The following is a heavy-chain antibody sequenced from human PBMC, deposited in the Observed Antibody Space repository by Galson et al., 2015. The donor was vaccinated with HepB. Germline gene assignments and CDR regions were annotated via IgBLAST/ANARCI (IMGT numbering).Heavy chain of an antibody. CDR3: ARDPLDF. D-gene: IGHD3-3*01. CDR2: IRTQANSYAT. CDR1: GFTFSGSD. J-gene: IGHJ4*01. Sequence: SLRLSCAASGFTFSGSDMHWVRQASGKGLEWIGRIRTQANSYATTYSASVKGRFTISRDDSKNTLYLQMNSLRPEDTAVYYCARDPLDFWGHGALVTVSS. V-gene: IGHV3-73*01.